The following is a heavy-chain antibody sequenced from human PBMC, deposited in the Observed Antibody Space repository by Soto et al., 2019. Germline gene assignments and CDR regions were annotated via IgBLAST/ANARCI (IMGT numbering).Heavy chain of an antibody. D-gene: IGHD3-3*01. V-gene: IGHV4-39*01. J-gene: IGHJ4*02. CDR3: ASGGITIFGVVIKFDY. CDR2: IYYSGST. Sequence: PSETLSLTCTFSGGSISSSSYYWGWIRQPPGKGLEWIGSIYYSGSTYYNPSLKSRVTISVDTSKNQFSLKLSSVTAADTAVYYCASGGITIFGVVIKFDYWGQGTLVTVSS. CDR1: GGSISSSSYY.